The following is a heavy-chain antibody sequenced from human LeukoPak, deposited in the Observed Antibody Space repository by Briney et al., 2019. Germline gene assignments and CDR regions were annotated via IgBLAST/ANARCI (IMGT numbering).Heavy chain of an antibody. CDR2: INHSGST. CDR1: GGSFSGYY. V-gene: IGHV4-34*01. J-gene: IGHJ5*02. D-gene: IGHD3-10*01. Sequence: SETLSLTCAVYGGSFSGYYWSWIRQPPGKGPEWIGEINHSGSTNYNPSLKSRVTISVDTSKNQFSLKLSSVTVADTAVYYCARRAVRGVSGSHWFDPWGQGTLVTVSS. CDR3: ARRAVRGVSGSHWFDP.